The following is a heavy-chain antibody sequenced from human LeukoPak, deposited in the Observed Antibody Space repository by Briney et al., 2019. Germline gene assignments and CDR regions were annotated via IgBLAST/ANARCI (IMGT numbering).Heavy chain of an antibody. D-gene: IGHD3-10*01. CDR2: IYYSGST. V-gene: IGHV4-59*11. J-gene: IGHJ5*02. Sequence: SETLSLTCTVSGGSISSHYWSWIRQPPGKGLEWIGYIYYSGSTNYNPSLKSRVTISVDTSKNQFSLKLSSVTAADTAVYYCARADRDNWFDPWGKGTLVTVSS. CDR1: GGSISSHY. CDR3: ARADRDNWFDP.